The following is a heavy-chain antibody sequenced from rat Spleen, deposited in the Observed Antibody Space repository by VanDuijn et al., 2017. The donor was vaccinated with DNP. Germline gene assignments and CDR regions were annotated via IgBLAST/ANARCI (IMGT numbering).Heavy chain of an antibody. Sequence: EVQLVESGGGLVQPGRSLKLSCAASGFSFRNYYMAWVRQSPKKGLEWVAIISHSDGITYYPDSVKGRFTISRDNARSILYLQMDSLGSEDTATYYCTRRDSSLLLHGFFDYWGQGVMVTVSS. CDR3: TRRDSSLLLHGFFDY. V-gene: IGHV5-25*01. J-gene: IGHJ2*01. CDR2: ISHSDGIT. CDR1: GFSFRNYY. D-gene: IGHD1-1*01.